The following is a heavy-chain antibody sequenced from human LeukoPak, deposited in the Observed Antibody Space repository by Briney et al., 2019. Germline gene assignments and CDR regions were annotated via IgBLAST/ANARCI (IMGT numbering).Heavy chain of an antibody. D-gene: IGHD5/OR15-5a*01. CDR2: IDSSGHT. Sequence: SETLSLTCPVSGGSISSFYWSWMRQFPGKELAWIGFIDSSGHTDSNPPLCGRVTISIDTSKNQFFLRLTSVTAADTAVYYCAKGFYDSRLNSNPFDFWGRGTLVTVSS. CDR1: GGSISSFY. CDR3: AKGFYDSRLNSNPFDF. V-gene: IGHV4-4*09. J-gene: IGHJ4*02.